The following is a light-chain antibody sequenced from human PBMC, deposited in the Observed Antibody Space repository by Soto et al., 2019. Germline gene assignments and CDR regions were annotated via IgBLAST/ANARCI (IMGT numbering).Light chain of an antibody. Sequence: EIVLTQSPGTLSLSPGERATLSCRASQSVSSNYLTWYQPKPGQAPRLLLYGTSSRAAGIPARFSGSGSGTDFPLPISRLEPEDFAVYYCQQYGSSHWTFGQGTKV. CDR2: GTS. V-gene: IGKV3-20*01. CDR3: QQYGSSHWT. J-gene: IGKJ1*01. CDR1: QSVSSNY.